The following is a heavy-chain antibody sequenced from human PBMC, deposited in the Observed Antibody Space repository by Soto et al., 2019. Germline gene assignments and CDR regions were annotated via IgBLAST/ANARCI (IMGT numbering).Heavy chain of an antibody. J-gene: IGHJ4*02. CDR2: ISGSGGST. D-gene: IGHD6-13*01. Sequence: GGSLRLSCAASGFTFSSYALTWVRQAPGKGLEWVSAISGSGGSTYYADSVKGRFTVSRDNSKNTLFLQMNSLRAEDTAVYYCAKPGQSGIAAANYDYWGQGTLVTVSS. CDR3: AKPGQSGIAAANYDY. CDR1: GFTFSSYA. V-gene: IGHV3-23*01.